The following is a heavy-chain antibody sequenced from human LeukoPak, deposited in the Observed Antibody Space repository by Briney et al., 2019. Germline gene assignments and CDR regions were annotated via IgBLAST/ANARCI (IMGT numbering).Heavy chain of an antibody. CDR1: GFSLSTSGMC. D-gene: IGHD5-12*01. Sequence: SGPALVKPTQTLTLTCTFSGFSLSTSGMCVSWIRQPPGKALGWLARIDWDDDKYYSTSLKTRLTISKDTSKNQVALTMTNMDPVDTATYYCARRTRGYVDAFDIWGQGTMVTVSS. CDR2: IDWDDDK. J-gene: IGHJ3*02. CDR3: ARRTRGYVDAFDI. V-gene: IGHV2-70*11.